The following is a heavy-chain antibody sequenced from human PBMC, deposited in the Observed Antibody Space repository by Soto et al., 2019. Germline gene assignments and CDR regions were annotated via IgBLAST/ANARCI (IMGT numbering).Heavy chain of an antibody. D-gene: IGHD2-15*01. CDR3: AILGGERGYCSGGSCPFDY. V-gene: IGHV1-2*04. J-gene: IGHJ4*02. CDR2: INPNSGGT. CDR1: GYTFTGYY. Sequence: QVQLVQSGAEVKKPGASVKVSCKASGYTFTGYYMHWVRQAPGQGLGWMGWINPNSGGTNYAQKFQGWVTMTRDTSISTAYMELSRLRSDDTAVYYCAILGGERGYCSGGSCPFDYWGQGTLVTVSS.